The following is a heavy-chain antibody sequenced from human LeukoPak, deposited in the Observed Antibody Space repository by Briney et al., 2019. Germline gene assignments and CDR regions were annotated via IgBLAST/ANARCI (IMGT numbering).Heavy chain of an antibody. D-gene: IGHD6-13*01. Sequence: SVKVSCKASGGTFSSYAITWVRQAPGQGLEWIGRIIPIFGTANYAQKFQGRVTITTDESTRTAYMELSSLRSEDTAVYYCARERPPGDSSSWFLEGYFDIWGQGSLVIVSS. CDR2: IIPIFGTA. J-gene: IGHJ4*02. CDR3: ARERPPGDSSSWFLEGYFDI. CDR1: GGTFSSYA. V-gene: IGHV1-69*05.